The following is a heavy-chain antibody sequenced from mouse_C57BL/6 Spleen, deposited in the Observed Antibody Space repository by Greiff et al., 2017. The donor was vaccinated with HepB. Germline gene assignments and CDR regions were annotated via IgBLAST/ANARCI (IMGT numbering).Heavy chain of an antibody. D-gene: IGHD1-1*01. V-gene: IGHV5-17*01. CDR3: ARPLRGGHYAMDY. CDR1: GFTFSDYG. Sequence: EVKVVESGGGLVKPGGSLKLSCAASGFTFSDYGMHWVRQAPEKGLEWVAYISSGSSTIYYADTVKGRFTISRDNAKNTLFLQMTSLRSEDTAMYYCARPLRGGHYAMDYWGQGTSVTVSS. CDR2: ISSGSSTI. J-gene: IGHJ4*01.